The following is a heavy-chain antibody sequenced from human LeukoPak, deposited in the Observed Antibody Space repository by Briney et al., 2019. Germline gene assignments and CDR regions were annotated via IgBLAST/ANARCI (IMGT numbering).Heavy chain of an antibody. D-gene: IGHD3-10*01. V-gene: IGHV3-21*01. J-gene: IGHJ4*02. Sequence: GGSLRLSCAASGFTFSSYSMNWVRQAPGKGLEWVSFISTSSSYIHNADSVKGRFTISRDNSKNTLYLQMNSLRAEDTAVYYCARDRRGSNDYWGQGTLVTVSS. CDR2: ISTSSSYI. CDR3: ARDRRGSNDY. CDR1: GFTFSSYS.